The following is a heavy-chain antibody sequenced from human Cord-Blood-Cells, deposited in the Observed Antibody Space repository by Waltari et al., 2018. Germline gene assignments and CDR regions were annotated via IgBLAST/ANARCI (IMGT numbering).Heavy chain of an antibody. Sequence: QVQLVQSGAEVKKPGASVKVSCKVSGYTLTELSMHWVRKAPRKGLEWMGGFGHEECETIYAQKFQGRVTMTGDTSTDTANMELSSLGSEDTAVDYCATDGDSGSYFDAFDIWGQGTMVTVSS. D-gene: IGHD1-26*01. V-gene: IGHV1-24*01. CDR2: FGHEECET. J-gene: IGHJ3*02. CDR3: ATDGDSGSYFDAFDI. CDR1: GYTLTELS.